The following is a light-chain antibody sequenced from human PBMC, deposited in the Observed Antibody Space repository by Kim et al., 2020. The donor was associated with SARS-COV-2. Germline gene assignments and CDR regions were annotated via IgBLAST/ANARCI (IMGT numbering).Light chain of an antibody. CDR1: NIGSKN. J-gene: IGLJ2*01. CDR3: QVWDSSTHVV. V-gene: IGLV3-9*01. CDR2: RDS. Sequence: VAVGQTARITRGGNNIGSKNVHWSQQKPGQAPVLVIYRDSNRPSGIPERFSGSNSGNTATLTISRAQAGDEADYYCQVWDSSTHVVFGGGTQLTVL.